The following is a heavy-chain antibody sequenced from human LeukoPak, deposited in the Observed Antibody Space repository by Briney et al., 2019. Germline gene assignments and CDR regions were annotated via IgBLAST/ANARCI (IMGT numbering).Heavy chain of an antibody. CDR3: TRVDIGVVPSSNFDC. Sequence: SETLSLTCTVSGYSISSGYFWGWVRQPPGKGLEWIGSINYIWNTYYNPSLKSRVTISVDTSRRQFSLILSSVTAADTAVYYCTRVDIGVVPSSNFDCWGQGTLVTVSS. CDR1: GYSISSGYF. J-gene: IGHJ4*02. CDR2: INYIWNT. V-gene: IGHV4-38-2*02. D-gene: IGHD2-15*01.